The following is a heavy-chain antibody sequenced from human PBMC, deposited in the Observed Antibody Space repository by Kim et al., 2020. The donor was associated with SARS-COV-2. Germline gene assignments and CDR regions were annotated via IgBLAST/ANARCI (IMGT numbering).Heavy chain of an antibody. CDR2: ISYDGSNK. J-gene: IGHJ6*02. CDR3: AKDDGMDV. V-gene: IGHV3-30*18. Sequence: GGSLRLSCAASGFTFSSYGMHWVRQAPGKGLEWVAVISYDGSNKYYADSVKGRFTISRDNSKNTLYLQMNSLRAEDTAVYYCAKDDGMDVWGQGTTVTVSS. CDR1: GFTFSSYG.